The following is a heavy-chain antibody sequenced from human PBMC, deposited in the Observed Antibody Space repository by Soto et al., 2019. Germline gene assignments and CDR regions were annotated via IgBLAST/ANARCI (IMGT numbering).Heavy chain of an antibody. V-gene: IGHV3-23*01. J-gene: IGHJ1*01. CDR3: AKDLPYDSSGEAEYFQH. CDR1: GFTFSSYA. CDR2: ISGSGGST. D-gene: IGHD3-22*01. Sequence: GGSLRLSCAASGFTFSSYAMSWVRQAPGKGLEWVSAISGSGGSTYYADSVKGRFTISRDNSKNTLYLQMNSLRAEDTAVYYCAKDLPYDSSGEAEYFQHWGKGTLVTVSS.